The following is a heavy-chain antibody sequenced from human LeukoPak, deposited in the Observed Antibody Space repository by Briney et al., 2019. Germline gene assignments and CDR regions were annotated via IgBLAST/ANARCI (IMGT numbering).Heavy chain of an antibody. CDR2: IINDGSYT. J-gene: IGHJ4*02. Sequence: GGSLRLSCAASGFTFSPVWMHWVRQAPGKGLMWASHIINDGSYTTYADSVKGRFTISRDNAKNTVYLQMDSLRAEDTAVYYCARGQNVPAWGQGTLVTVSS. D-gene: IGHD1-1*01. CDR1: GFTFSPVW. CDR3: ARGQNVPA. V-gene: IGHV3-74*01.